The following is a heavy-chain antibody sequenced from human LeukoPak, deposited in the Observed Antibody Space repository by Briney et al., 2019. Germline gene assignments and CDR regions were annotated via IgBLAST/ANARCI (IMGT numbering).Heavy chain of an antibody. CDR3: ARSEWELLLNY. CDR1: GFTVSSNY. V-gene: IGHV3-53*01. D-gene: IGHD1-26*01. J-gene: IGHJ4*02. Sequence: GGSLRLSCAASGFTVSSNYMSWVRQAPGKGLEWVSVIYRGGSTYYADSEKGRFTISRDNFKNTLYLQMNSLRAEDTAVYYCARSEWELLLNYWGQGTLVTVSS. CDR2: IYRGGST.